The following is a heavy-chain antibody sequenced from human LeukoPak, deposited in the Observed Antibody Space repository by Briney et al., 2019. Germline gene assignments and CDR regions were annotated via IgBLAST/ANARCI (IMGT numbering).Heavy chain of an antibody. CDR3: ARGRNAGGPYYSDY. V-gene: IGHV3-21*01. Sequence: GGSLRLSCAASGFTFSTYAINWVRQAPGKGLEWVSSINSAGTSKKYADSLKGRFTISRDNAKNSLFLQLSSLRDEDTAVCYCARGRNAGGPYYSDYWGQGTLVTVSS. CDR2: INSAGTSK. J-gene: IGHJ4*02. D-gene: IGHD4-23*01. CDR1: GFTFSTYA.